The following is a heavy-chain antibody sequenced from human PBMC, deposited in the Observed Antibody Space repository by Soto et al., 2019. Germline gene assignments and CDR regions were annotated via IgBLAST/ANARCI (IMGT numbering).Heavy chain of an antibody. V-gene: IGHV4-34*01. Sequence: QVQLQQWGAGLLKPSETLSLTCAVYGGSFSGYYWSWIRQPPGKGLEWIGEINHSGSTNYNPSLRSRVTISVDTSNNQFSLKLSSVTAADTAVYYCARVARVDTAMVMFDYWGQGTLVTVSS. CDR1: GGSFSGYY. J-gene: IGHJ4*02. D-gene: IGHD5-18*01. CDR3: ARVARVDTAMVMFDY. CDR2: INHSGST.